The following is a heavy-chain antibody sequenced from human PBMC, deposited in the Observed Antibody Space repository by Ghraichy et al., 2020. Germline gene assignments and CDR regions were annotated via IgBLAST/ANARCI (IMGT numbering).Heavy chain of an antibody. J-gene: IGHJ4*02. Sequence: SETLSLTCTVSGGSISSYFWSWIRQPPGKGLEWIGYIYYSGSTNYNPSLKGRVTISVDTSKNQFSLKLSSVTAADTAVYYCARGYSYGYIDYWGQGTLVTVSS. D-gene: IGHD5-18*01. V-gene: IGHV4-59*01. CDR1: GGSISSYF. CDR3: ARGYSYGYIDY. CDR2: IYYSGST.